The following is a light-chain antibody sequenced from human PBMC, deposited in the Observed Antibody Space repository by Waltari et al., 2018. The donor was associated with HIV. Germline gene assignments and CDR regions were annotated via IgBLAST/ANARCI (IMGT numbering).Light chain of an antibody. CDR1: HTLVYSDGNTY. CDR2: QVS. Sequence: DVVMTQSPLSLPVTLGQPASISCRSSHTLVYSDGNTYLTWFHQRPGQSPRRLIYQVSIRDSGVPDRCSGGGSGTDFTLRINRVEAEDVGLYFCMQGAHWPYTFGQGTKLEI. CDR3: MQGAHWPYT. V-gene: IGKV2-30*01. J-gene: IGKJ2*01.